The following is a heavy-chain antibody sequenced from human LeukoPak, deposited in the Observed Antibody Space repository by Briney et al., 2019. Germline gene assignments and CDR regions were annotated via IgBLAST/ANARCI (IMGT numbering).Heavy chain of an antibody. J-gene: IGHJ4*02. CDR1: GFTFSSYE. V-gene: IGHV3-30*02. D-gene: IGHD3-22*01. CDR2: IRYDGSNK. Sequence: GGSLRLSCAASGFTFSSYEMNWVRQAPGKGLEWVAFIRYDGSNKYYADSVKGRFTISRDNSKNTLYLQMNSLRAEDTAVYYCAKDYYDSSGYSMWYWGQGTLVTVSS. CDR3: AKDYYDSSGYSMWY.